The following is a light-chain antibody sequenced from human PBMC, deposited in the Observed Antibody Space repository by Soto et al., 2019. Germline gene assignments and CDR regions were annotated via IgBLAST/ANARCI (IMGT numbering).Light chain of an antibody. CDR3: CSYAGSSTPVV. Sequence: SALTQPASVSGSPGQSITISGTGTSSDVGSYNLVSWYQQHPGKAPKLMIYEGSKRPSGVSNRFSGSKSGNTASLTISGLQAEDEADYYCCSYAGSSTPVVFGGGTKLTVL. J-gene: IGLJ2*01. CDR1: SSDVGSYNL. V-gene: IGLV2-23*01. CDR2: EGS.